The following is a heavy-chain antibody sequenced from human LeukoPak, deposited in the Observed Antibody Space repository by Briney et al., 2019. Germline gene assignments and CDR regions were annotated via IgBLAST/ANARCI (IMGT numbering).Heavy chain of an antibody. J-gene: IGHJ4*02. CDR1: GFTVSNNY. CDR3: AREDCSSTSCPKGEFDY. CDR2: IYYSGST. Sequence: LRLSCAASGFTVSNNYMSWIRQHPGKGLEWIGYIYYSGSTYYNPSLKSRVTISVDTSKNQFSLKLSSVTAADTAVYYCAREDCSSTSCPKGEFDYWGQGTLVTVSS. D-gene: IGHD2-2*01. V-gene: IGHV4-31*02.